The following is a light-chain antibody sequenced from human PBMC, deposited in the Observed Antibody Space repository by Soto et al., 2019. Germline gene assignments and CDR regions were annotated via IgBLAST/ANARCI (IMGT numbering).Light chain of an antibody. CDR1: QSLLHSNGNTY. CDR3: MQALHART. V-gene: IGKV2-28*01. CDR2: LGS. Sequence: VVTQSPLSLPVTPGEPASISCKSSQSLLHSNGNTYLDRYLQKPGQSPQLLIYLGSNRASGVPDRFIGSGSGTDFTLNISRVEAEDVGVYYCMQALHARTFGQGTKVEIK. J-gene: IGKJ1*01.